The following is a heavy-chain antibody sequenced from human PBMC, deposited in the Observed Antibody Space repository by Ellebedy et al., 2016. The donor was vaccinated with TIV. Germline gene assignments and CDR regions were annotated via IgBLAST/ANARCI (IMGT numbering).Heavy chain of an antibody. CDR2: INPSGGST. V-gene: IGHV1-46*01. CDR1: GYWFTRFR. CDR3: ARDGTYGMDV. J-gene: IGHJ6*02. Sequence: ASVKVSCKASGYWFTRFRMHWVRQAPGQGLEWMGIINPSGGSTNIAQKFQGRVTMTRDKSTSTVYMELSSLRYEDTAVYYCARDGTYGMDVWGQGTTVTASS.